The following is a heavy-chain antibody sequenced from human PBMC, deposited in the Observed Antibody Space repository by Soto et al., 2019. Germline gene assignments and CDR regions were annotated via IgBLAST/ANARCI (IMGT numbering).Heavy chain of an antibody. D-gene: IGHD5-12*01. CDR3: ARDSGYDILYYYMDV. CDR2: IYYSGST. V-gene: IGHV4-59*01. Sequence: SETLSLTCTVSGGSISSYYWSWIRQPPGKGLEWIGYIYYSGSTNYNPSLKSRVTISVDTSKNQFSLKLSSVTAADTAVYYCARDSGYDILYYYMDVWGKGTTVTVSS. CDR1: GGSISSYY. J-gene: IGHJ6*03.